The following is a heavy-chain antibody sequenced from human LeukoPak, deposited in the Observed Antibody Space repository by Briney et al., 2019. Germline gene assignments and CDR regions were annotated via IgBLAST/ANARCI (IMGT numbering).Heavy chain of an antibody. CDR3: ARDRYYYYYYGMDV. CDR2: IIPILGIA. J-gene: IGHJ6*02. Sequence: AVRVSCTASGGTFISYAISWVGQAPGQGVGWMGRIIPILGIANYAQKFQGRVTITADKSTSTAYMELSSLRSEDTAVYYCARDRYYYYYYGMDVWGQGTTVTVSS. V-gene: IGHV1-69*04. D-gene: IGHD1-26*01. CDR1: GGTFISYA.